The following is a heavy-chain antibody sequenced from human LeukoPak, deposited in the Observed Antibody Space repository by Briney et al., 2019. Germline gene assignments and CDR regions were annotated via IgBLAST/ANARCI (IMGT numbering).Heavy chain of an antibody. V-gene: IGHV3-7*01. D-gene: IGHD3-10*01. CDR2: IKEDGSAK. CDR3: ARIRGGY. J-gene: IGHJ4*02. Sequence: GESLRLSCVASGFTFSNFWMHWVRQAPGKGLEWLANIKEDGSAKHYPDSVKGRFTISRDNAKNSLYLQMDSLRAEDTAIYYCARIRGGYWGQGTLVTVSS. CDR1: GFTFSNFW.